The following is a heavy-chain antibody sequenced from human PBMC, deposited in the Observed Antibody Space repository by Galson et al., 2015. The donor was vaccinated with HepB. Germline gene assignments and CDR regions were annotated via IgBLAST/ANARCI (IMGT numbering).Heavy chain of an antibody. J-gene: IGHJ5*02. CDR1: GYSFTTYY. Sequence: SVKVSCKASGYSFTTYYIHWVRQAPGQGLEWMGIINPSSTATYAQKFQGRVSMTRDRSTGTVCLELSSLRSEDTAMYYCAREGNSAGSNWFGPWGQGTLVTVSS. V-gene: IGHV1-46*01. D-gene: IGHD3-10*01. CDR2: INPSSTA. CDR3: AREGNSAGSNWFGP.